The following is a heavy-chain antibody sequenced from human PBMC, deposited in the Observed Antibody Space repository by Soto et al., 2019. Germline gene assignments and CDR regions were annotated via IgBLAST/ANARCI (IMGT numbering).Heavy chain of an antibody. CDR3: ARGIMQWLGFYYYYYGMDV. V-gene: IGHV4-34*01. J-gene: IGHJ6*02. Sequence: PSETLSLTCAVYGGSLSGYYWSWIRQPPGKRLEWIGEINHSGSTNYNPSLKSRVTISVDTSKNQFSLKLSSVTAADTAVYYCARGIMQWLGFYYYYYGMDVWGQGTTVTVYS. CDR1: GGSLSGYY. CDR2: INHSGST. D-gene: IGHD6-19*01.